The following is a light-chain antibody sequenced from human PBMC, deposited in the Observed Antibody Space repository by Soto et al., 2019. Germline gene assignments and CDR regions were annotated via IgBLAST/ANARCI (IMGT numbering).Light chain of an antibody. V-gene: IGLV2-14*01. J-gene: IGLJ2*01. CDR3: SSFTTSSSVV. CDR1: SSDVGDYNY. Sequence: QSVLTQPASVSRSPGQSITISCTETSSDVGDYNYVSWYQQHPGRAPKLMLFDVSNRPSGVSNRFSGSKSGNTASLTISGLQAEDESDYYCSSFTTSSSVVFGGGTKLTVL. CDR2: DVS.